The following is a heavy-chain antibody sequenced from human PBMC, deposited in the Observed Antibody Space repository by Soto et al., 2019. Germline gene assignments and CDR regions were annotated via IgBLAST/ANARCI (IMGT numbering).Heavy chain of an antibody. CDR2: IIPIFGTA. J-gene: IGHJ6*02. D-gene: IGHD6-19*01. CDR1: GGTFSSYA. V-gene: IGHV1-69*12. Sequence: QVQLVQSGAEVKKPGSSVKVSCKASGGTFSSYAISWVRQAPGQGLEWMGGIIPIFGTANYAQKFQGRVTITADESTSTAYMELSSLRSEDTAVYYCAREVAVAGTAGYYYGMVVWGQGTTVTVSS. CDR3: AREVAVAGTAGYYYGMVV.